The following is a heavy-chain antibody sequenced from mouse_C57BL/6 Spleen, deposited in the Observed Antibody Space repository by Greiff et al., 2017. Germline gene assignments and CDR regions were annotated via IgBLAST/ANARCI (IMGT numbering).Heavy chain of an antibody. J-gene: IGHJ4*01. CDR1: GFTFSDYY. V-gene: IGHV5-16*01. CDR2: INYDGSST. D-gene: IGHD3-3*01. Sequence: EVKLMESEGGLVQPGSSMKLSCTASGFTFSDYYMAWVRQVPEKGLEWVANINYDGSSTYYLDSLKSRFIISRDNAKNILYLQMSSLKSEDTATYYCARGDRVFAMDYWGQGTSVTVSS. CDR3: ARGDRVFAMDY.